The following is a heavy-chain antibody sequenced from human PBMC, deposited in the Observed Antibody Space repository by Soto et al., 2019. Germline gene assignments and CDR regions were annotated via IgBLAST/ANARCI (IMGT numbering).Heavy chain of an antibody. Sequence: PSETLSLTCAVYGGSFSGYYCSWIRQPPGKGLEWIGEINHSGSTNYNPSLKSRVTISVDTSKNQFSLKLSSVTAADTAVYYCARAPLFLGSSWPTDRGYYYYGMDVWGQGTTVTVSS. V-gene: IGHV4-34*01. D-gene: IGHD6-13*01. CDR3: ARAPLFLGSSWPTDRGYYYYGMDV. CDR2: INHSGST. J-gene: IGHJ6*02. CDR1: GGSFSGYY.